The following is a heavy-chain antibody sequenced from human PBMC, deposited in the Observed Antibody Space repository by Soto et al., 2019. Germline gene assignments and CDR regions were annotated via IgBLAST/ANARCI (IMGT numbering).Heavy chain of an antibody. D-gene: IGHD3-10*01. CDR1: GFTFSSYA. Sequence: GGSLRLSCAASGFTFSSYAMSWVRQAPGKGLEWVSAISGSGGSTYYADSVKGRFTISRDNSKNTLYLQMNSLRAEDTAVYYCAKEQIWFGELWGAFDIWGQGTMVTVSS. J-gene: IGHJ3*02. V-gene: IGHV3-23*01. CDR3: AKEQIWFGELWGAFDI. CDR2: ISGSGGST.